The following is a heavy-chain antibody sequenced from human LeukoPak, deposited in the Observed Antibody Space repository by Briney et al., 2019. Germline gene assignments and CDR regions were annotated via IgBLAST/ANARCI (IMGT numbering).Heavy chain of an antibody. Sequence: GGSLRLSCAASGFTFSRYGMNWVRQAPGKGLEWVSLIVSSSGSTFYADSVKGRFTISRDNSKNTLYLQMNSLRAEDTAVYYCAKGAYDYVELGYFDYWGQGTLVTVSS. CDR3: AKGAYDYVELGYFDY. J-gene: IGHJ4*02. D-gene: IGHD5-12*01. CDR2: IVSSSGST. V-gene: IGHV3-23*01. CDR1: GFTFSRYG.